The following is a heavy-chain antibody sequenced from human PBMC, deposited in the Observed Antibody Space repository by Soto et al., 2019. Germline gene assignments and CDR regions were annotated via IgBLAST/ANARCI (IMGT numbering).Heavy chain of an antibody. CDR2: ISYDGTNK. J-gene: IGHJ4*02. CDR3: AKDRGIATRPVTGYFDY. Sequence: PGGALSLSCAASGVSVRNYGMHWVRQAPGKGLEWMAVISYDGTNKYYADSVKGRFTISRDNSKNTLYLQMTSLRGEDTALYDCAKDRGIATRPVTGYFDYWGQGT. V-gene: IGHV3-30*18. D-gene: IGHD6-6*01. CDR1: GVSVRNYG.